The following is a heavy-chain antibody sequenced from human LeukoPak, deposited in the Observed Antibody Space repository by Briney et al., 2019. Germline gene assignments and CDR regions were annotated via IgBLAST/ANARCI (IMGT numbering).Heavy chain of an antibody. D-gene: IGHD6-13*01. V-gene: IGHV3-30*14. CDR3: AKEAVAAAAFDY. CDR2: IMYDGSNK. J-gene: IGHJ4*02. Sequence: GGSLRLSCAASGFTLSSYTMHWVRQAPGKGLDWVSLIMYDGSNKYYADSVKGRFTISRDNSKNTLYLQMNSLRAEDTAVYYCAKEAVAAAAFDYWGQGTLVTVSS. CDR1: GFTLSSYT.